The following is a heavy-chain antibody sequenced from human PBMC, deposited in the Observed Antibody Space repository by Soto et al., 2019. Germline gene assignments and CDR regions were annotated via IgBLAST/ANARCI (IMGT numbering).Heavy chain of an antibody. J-gene: IGHJ6*02. Sequence: GASVKVSWKASRDSFTSYGISWARQAPGQGLEWMGWISAYNGNTNYAQKLQGRVTMTTDTSTSTAYMELRSLRSDDTAVYYCARRSSSSSSYYYSGMDVWGQGTTVTVSS. CDR2: ISAYNGNT. CDR3: ARRSSSSSSYYYSGMDV. D-gene: IGHD6-6*01. V-gene: IGHV1-18*01. CDR1: RDSFTSYG.